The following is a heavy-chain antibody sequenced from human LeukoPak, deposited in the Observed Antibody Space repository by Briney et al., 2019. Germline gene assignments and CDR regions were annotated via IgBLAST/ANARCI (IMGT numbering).Heavy chain of an antibody. D-gene: IGHD2-8*02. V-gene: IGHV3-7*01. CDR2: VKQDGIET. CDR3: ARDGTGFDY. Sequence: GGSLRLSCVASGFTFSRDWMSWVRQAPGKGLEWVASVKQDGIETQYVDSVKGRFTISRDNAKNSVYLQMNSLRVEDTAVYYCARDGTGFDYWGQGTMVTVSS. CDR1: GFTFSRDW. J-gene: IGHJ4*02.